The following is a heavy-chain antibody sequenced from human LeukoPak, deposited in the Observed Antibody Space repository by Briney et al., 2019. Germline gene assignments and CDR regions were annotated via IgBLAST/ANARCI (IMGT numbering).Heavy chain of an antibody. CDR2: ISAYNGNT. CDR1: GYTFTSYG. CDR3: ARAYYYDSSGYYYGGVVEVPDY. V-gene: IGHV1-18*01. Sequence: GASVKVSCKASGYTFTSYGIRWVRQAPGQGLEWMGWISAYNGNTHYAQKLQGRVTMTTDTSTSTAYMEQRSLRSDDTAVYYCARAYYYDSSGYYYGGVVEVPDYWGQGTLVTVSS. J-gene: IGHJ4*02. D-gene: IGHD3-22*01.